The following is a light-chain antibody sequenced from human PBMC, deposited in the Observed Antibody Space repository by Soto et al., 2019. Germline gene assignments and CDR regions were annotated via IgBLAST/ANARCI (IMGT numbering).Light chain of an antibody. CDR2: EVS. CDR1: SSDVGGYNY. CDR3: CSYAGTSTFV. J-gene: IGLJ1*01. Sequence: QSALTQPASVSGSPGQSITISCTGTSSDVGGYNYVSWYQQHPGKAPKLMIYEVSNRPSGVSDRFSGSRSGNTASLTISGLQAEDESDYYCCSYAGTSTFVFGIGTKVTVL. V-gene: IGLV2-14*01.